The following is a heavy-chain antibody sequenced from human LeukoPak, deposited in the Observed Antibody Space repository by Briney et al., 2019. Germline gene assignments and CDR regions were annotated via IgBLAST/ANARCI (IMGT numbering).Heavy chain of an antibody. J-gene: IGHJ4*02. CDR2: ISSNGGST. V-gene: IGHV3-64*04. D-gene: IGHD5-18*01. CDR3: AREHTAMAAFDY. Sequence: GGSLRLSCSASGFTFSSYAMHWVRQAPGKGLEYVSAISSNGGSTYYADSVKGRFTISRDNSKNTLYLQMNSLRAEDTAVYYCAREHTAMAAFDYWGQGTLVTVSS. CDR1: GFTFSSYA.